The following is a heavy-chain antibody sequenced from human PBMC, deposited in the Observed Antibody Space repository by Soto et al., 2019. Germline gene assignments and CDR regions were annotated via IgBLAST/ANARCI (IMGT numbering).Heavy chain of an antibody. V-gene: IGHV5-10-1*01. CDR1: VDSFTRSW. CDR3: ARLGAYSSSWGDLHRGYYGMDV. J-gene: IGHJ6*02. Sequence: PGESLMISCTGSVDSFTRSWISWVRHRPVEVLEWMLSIDPSDSYTNYSPSFPGHVTISADKSISTAYLQWSSLKASDTAMYYCARLGAYSSSWGDLHRGYYGMDVWGQGTTLTVSS. D-gene: IGHD6-13*01. CDR2: IDPSDSYT.